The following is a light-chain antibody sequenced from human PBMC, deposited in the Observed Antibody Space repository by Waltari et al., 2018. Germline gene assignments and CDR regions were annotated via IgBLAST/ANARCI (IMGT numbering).Light chain of an antibody. V-gene: IGKV1-39*01. Sequence: DIQMTQSPSSLSASVGDRVTITCRASQSISSYLSWYQHQPGKAPKLLIYAASTLQGGVPPRFSGSGSGTDFTLTTRSLQVEDSATYYCQQSYITPATFGGGTKVEIK. CDR3: QQSYITPAT. J-gene: IGKJ4*01. CDR1: QSISSY. CDR2: AAS.